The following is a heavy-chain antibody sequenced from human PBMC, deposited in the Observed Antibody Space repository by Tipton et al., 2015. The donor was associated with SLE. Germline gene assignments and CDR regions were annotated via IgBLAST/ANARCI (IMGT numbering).Heavy chain of an antibody. CDR2: IYYSGST. Sequence: TLSLTCTVSGGSISSYYWSWIRQPPGKGLEWIGHIYYSGSTNYNPSLTSRVTISVDTSKNQFSLKLSSVAAADTAVYYCARVLGGKLGYWGQGTLVTVSS. CDR1: GGSISSYY. J-gene: IGHJ4*02. D-gene: IGHD3-16*01. CDR3: ARVLGGKLGY. V-gene: IGHV4-59*01.